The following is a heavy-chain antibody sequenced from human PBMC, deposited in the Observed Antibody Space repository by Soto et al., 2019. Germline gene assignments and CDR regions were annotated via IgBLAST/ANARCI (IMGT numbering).Heavy chain of an antibody. Sequence: EVQLVESGGGLVKPGGSLRLSCAASGFPFSKAWMSWVRQVPGKGLEWVGRIKSKADGGTTDYAAPVKGRFTISSDDSSNTRELQMSSMKTEDKAVYYCTKVLGYCSGGNCFTFDYWGQGAVVTVSS. D-gene: IGHD2-15*01. J-gene: IGHJ4*02. CDR1: GFPFSKAW. CDR3: TKVLGYCSGGNCFTFDY. CDR2: IKSKADGGTT. V-gene: IGHV3-15*01.